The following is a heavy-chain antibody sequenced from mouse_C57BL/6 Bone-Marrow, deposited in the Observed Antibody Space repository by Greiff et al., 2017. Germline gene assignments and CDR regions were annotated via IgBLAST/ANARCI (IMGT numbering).Heavy chain of an antibody. CDR2: IFPGSGST. D-gene: IGHD2-2*01. J-gene: IGHJ4*01. CDR1: GYTFTDYY. V-gene: IGHV1-75*01. CDR3: ARLSGYLSYAMDY. Sequence: VQLQQSGPELVKPGASVKISCKASGYTFTDYYINWVKQRPGQGLEWIGWIFPGSGSTYYNEKFKGKATLTVDKSSSTAYILLSSLTSEDSAVYFCARLSGYLSYAMDYWGQGTSVTVSS.